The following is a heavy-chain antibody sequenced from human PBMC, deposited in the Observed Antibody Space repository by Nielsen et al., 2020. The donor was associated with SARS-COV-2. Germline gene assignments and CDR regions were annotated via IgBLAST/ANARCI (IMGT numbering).Heavy chain of an antibody. D-gene: IGHD1-26*01. J-gene: IGHJ6*02. V-gene: IGHV3-9*01. Sequence: SLKISCAASGFTFSSYVMHWVRQAPGKGLEWVSGISWNSGSIGYADSVKGRFTISRDNAKNSLYLQMNSLRAEDTALYYCASVGQLDVWGQGTTVTVSS. CDR2: ISWNSGSI. CDR3: ASVGQLDV. CDR1: GFTFSSYV.